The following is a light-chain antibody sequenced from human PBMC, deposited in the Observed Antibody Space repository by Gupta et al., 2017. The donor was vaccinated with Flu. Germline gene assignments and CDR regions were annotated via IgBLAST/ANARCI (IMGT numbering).Light chain of an antibody. CDR1: SSNIGSNT. V-gene: IGLV1-44*01. CDR2: NSL. CDR3: ASWDDSLNGWG. J-gene: IGLJ3*02. Sequence: QSVLTQPPSASGTPGQRVTISCSGSSSNIGSNTVNWYQQLPGTAPKRLIYNSLQRPSGLPDRFAGSSSGTSASLAISGLQSEDEADDDGASWDDSLNGWGFGGGTKLTVL.